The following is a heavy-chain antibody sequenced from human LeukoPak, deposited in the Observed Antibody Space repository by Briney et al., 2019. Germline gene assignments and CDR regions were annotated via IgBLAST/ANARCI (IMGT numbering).Heavy chain of an antibody. CDR3: ARDTRYSSNLEPGR. Sequence: GGSLRLSCAASGFTFSSYSMNWVRQAPGKGLEWVSSVSSSSSYIYYADSVKGRFTISRDNAKNSLYLQMNSLRAEDTAVYYCARDTRYSSNLEPGRWGQGTLVTVSS. D-gene: IGHD6-13*01. CDR1: GFTFSSYS. J-gene: IGHJ4*02. V-gene: IGHV3-21*01. CDR2: VSSSSSYI.